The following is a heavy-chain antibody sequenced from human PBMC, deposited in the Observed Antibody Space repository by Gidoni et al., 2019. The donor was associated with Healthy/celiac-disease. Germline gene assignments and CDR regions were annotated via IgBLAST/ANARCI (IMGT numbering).Heavy chain of an antibody. CDR2: IYYSGST. J-gene: IGHJ4*02. CDR3: ARGAGYNAPLGY. Sequence: QVQLQESGPGLVKPSETLSLTCTVSGGSISSYYWSWIRQPPGKGLEWIGYIYYSGSTNYNPSLKSRVTISVDTSKNQFSLKLSSVTAADTAVYYCARGAGYNAPLGYWGQGTLVTVSS. V-gene: IGHV4-59*01. D-gene: IGHD5-12*01. CDR1: GGSISSYY.